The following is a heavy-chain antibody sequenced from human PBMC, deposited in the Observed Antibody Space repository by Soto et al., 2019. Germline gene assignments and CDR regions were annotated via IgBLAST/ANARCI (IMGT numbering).Heavy chain of an antibody. J-gene: IGHJ4*02. CDR2: ISYDGSNK. D-gene: IGHD5-18*01. Sequence: PGGSLRLSCAASGFTFSSYGMHWVRQAPGKGLEWVAVISYDGSNKYYADSVKGRFTISRDNSKNTLCLQMNSLRAEDTAVYYCAGPGYSSQDYWGQGALVTVSS. CDR1: GFTFSSYG. V-gene: IGHV3-30*03. CDR3: AGPGYSSQDY.